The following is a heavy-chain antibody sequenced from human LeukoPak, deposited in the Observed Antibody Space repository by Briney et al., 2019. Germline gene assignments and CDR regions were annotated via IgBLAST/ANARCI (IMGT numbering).Heavy chain of an antibody. Sequence: PGGSLRLSCAASGFTFSTFGMHWVRQAPGKGLQWVAFIYYDGSHKYYADSVKGRFTISRDNSKNTLYLQMNSLRAEDTAVYYCARDSLRPPPLLDYWGQGTLVTVSS. CDR2: IYYDGSHK. D-gene: IGHD4-17*01. CDR3: ARDSLRPPPLLDY. V-gene: IGHV3-30*12. J-gene: IGHJ4*02. CDR1: GFTFSTFG.